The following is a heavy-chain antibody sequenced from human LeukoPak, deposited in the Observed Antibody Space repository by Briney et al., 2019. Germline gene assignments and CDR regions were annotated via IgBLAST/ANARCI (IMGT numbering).Heavy chain of an antibody. J-gene: IGHJ6*03. Sequence: PSETLSLTCTVSGGSISSYYWSWIRQPPGKGLEWIGYIYYSGSTSYNPSLKSRVTISVDTSKNQFSLKLSSVTAADTAVYYCARGISPPLYYYYYYMDVWGKGTTVTVSS. D-gene: IGHD2/OR15-2a*01. CDR2: IYYSGST. CDR3: ARGISPPLYYYYYYMDV. CDR1: GGSISSYY. V-gene: IGHV4-59*01.